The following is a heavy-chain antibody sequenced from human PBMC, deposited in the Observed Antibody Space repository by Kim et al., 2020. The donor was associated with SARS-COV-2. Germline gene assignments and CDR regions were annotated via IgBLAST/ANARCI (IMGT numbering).Heavy chain of an antibody. Sequence: SETLSLTCTVSGGSISSYYWSWIRQPPGKGLEWIGYIYYSGSTNYNPSLKSRVTISVDTSKNQFSLKLSSVTAADTAVYYCARERGYMVRGVIIPYYGMDVWGQGTTVTVSS. V-gene: IGHV4-59*13. CDR1: GGSISSYY. CDR2: IYYSGST. CDR3: ARERGYMVRGVIIPYYGMDV. J-gene: IGHJ6*02. D-gene: IGHD3-10*01.